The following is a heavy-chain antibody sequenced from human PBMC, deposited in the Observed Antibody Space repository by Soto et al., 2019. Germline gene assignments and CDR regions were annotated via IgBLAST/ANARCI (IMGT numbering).Heavy chain of an antibody. J-gene: IGHJ3*02. CDR3: ARDVSPGTSTLYLDAFDI. CDR2: IKKDGSRR. Sequence: EAQLVESGGGLVQPGGSLRLSCEASGFSLGSYWMTWVRQAPGKGLEWVANIKKDGSRRSYLDSVRGRFTISRDNVGNSLSLQMDSLRAEDTGLYFCARDVSPGTSTLYLDAFDIWGQGTMVTVSS. CDR1: GFSLGSYW. D-gene: IGHD2-8*01. V-gene: IGHV3-7*05.